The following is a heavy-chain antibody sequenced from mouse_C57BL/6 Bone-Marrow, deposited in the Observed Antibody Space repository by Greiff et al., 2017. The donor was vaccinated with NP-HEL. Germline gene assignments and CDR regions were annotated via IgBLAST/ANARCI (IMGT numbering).Heavy chain of an antibody. V-gene: IGHV1-81*01. CDR1: GYTFTSYG. CDR2: IYPRSGNT. Sequence: VKLQESGAELARPGASVKLSCKASGYTFTSYGISWVKQRTGQGLEWIGEIYPRSGNTYYNEKFKGKATLTADKSSSTAYMELRSLTSEDSAVYFCARVGIKGDYFDYWGQGTTLTVSS. J-gene: IGHJ2*01. CDR3: ARVGIKGDYFDY. D-gene: IGHD2-4*01.